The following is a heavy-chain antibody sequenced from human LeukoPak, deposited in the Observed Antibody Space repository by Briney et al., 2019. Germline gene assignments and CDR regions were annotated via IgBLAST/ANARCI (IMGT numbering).Heavy chain of an antibody. D-gene: IGHD6-13*01. CDR3: ARYSSSWYWGFDY. V-gene: IGHV3-74*01. CDR2: IKIDGSST. Sequence: PGGSLRLSCAASGFTFSSYWMHWVLQAPGKGLVWVSRIKIDGSSTSYADSVKGRFTISRDNAKNPLYLQMNSLRAADTAVYYCARYSSSWYWGFDYRGQGTRLTVSS. CDR1: GFTFSSYW. J-gene: IGHJ4*02.